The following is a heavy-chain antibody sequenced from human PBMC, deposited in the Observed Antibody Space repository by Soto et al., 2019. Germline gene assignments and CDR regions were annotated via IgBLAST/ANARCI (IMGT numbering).Heavy chain of an antibody. CDR2: ISGSNMYI. V-gene: IGHV3-21*01. D-gene: IGHD1-26*01. CDR3: ARDGRGSYFTLYLDF. J-gene: IGHJ4*02. Sequence: EVRLVESGGGRVKPGGTVRLSCAASGLIFSDYSMDWVRQAPGKGLEWVASISGSNMYISYADSVRGRFTISRDNAKNSLFLQMTNLTAEDTAVYYCARDGRGSYFTLYLDFWGQGTQVTAAS. CDR1: GLIFSDYS.